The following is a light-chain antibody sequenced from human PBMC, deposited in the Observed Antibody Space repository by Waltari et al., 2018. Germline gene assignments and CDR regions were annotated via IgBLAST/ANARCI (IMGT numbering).Light chain of an antibody. V-gene: IGLV3-9*01. Sequence: SYELTQPLSVSVALGQTARITWGGNDIESKNGYWYQQKSGQAPVLVIFRDSTRPSGISERFSGSNSGNTATLTISRAQAGDEADYYCQVWDSRTYVFGSGTKVTVL. CDR2: RDS. CDR1: DIESKN. J-gene: IGLJ1*01. CDR3: QVWDSRTYV.